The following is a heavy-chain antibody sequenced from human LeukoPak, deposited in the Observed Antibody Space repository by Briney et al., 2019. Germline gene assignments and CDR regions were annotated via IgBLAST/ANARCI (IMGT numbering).Heavy chain of an antibody. Sequence: SETLSLTCTVSGYSISSGYYWGWIRQPPGKGLEWIGSIYHSGSTYYNPSLKSRVTISVDTSKNQFSLKLSSVTAADTAVYYCARATELVEMAPLAYWGQGTLVTVSS. CDR3: ARATELVEMAPLAY. CDR1: GYSISSGYY. J-gene: IGHJ4*02. D-gene: IGHD5-24*01. V-gene: IGHV4-38-2*02. CDR2: IYHSGST.